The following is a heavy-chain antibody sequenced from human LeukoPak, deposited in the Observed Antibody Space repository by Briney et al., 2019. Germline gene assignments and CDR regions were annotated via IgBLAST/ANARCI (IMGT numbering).Heavy chain of an antibody. Sequence: GGSLRLSCAASGFTFSSYAMSWVRQAPGKGLEWVSAISGSGGSTHYVDSVKGRFTISRGKTKNTLYLQMNSLRAEDTAVYYCAKSSYYDASGYYREYYFDSWGQGTLVTVSS. J-gene: IGHJ4*02. V-gene: IGHV3-23*01. CDR1: GFTFSSYA. CDR3: AKSSYYDASGYYREYYFDS. D-gene: IGHD3-22*01. CDR2: ISGSGGST.